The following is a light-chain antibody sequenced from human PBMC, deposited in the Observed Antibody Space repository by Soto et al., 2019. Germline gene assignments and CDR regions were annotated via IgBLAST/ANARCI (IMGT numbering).Light chain of an antibody. CDR2: EVS. J-gene: IGLJ1*01. CDR1: SSDVGGYNS. V-gene: IGLV2-14*01. CDR3: SSYTTSSTLLYV. Sequence: QSARTQPASVSRSPGQSITISCTGTSSDVGGYNSVSWYQQHPGKAPKLMIYEVSNRPSGVSNRFSGSKSGNTASLTISGLQAEDEADYYCSSYTTSSTLLYVFGTGTKVTFL.